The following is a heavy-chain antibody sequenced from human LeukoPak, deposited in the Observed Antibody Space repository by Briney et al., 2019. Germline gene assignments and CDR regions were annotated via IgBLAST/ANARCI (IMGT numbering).Heavy chain of an antibody. CDR1: GYSFTSYW. CDR3: AKGGLAETYYYVENWFDP. CDR2: IYPGDSDT. V-gene: IGHV5-51*01. J-gene: IGHJ5*02. D-gene: IGHD3-10*02. Sequence: GESLMISCKGSGYSFTSYWIGWVRQMPGKGLEWMGIIYPGDSDTRYSPSFQGQVTISADKSISTAYLQWSSLKASDTAMYYCAKGGLAETYYYVENWFDPWGQGTLVTVSS.